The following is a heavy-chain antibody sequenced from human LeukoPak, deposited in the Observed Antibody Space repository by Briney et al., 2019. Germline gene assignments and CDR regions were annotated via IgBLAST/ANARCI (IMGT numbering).Heavy chain of an antibody. V-gene: IGHV4-34*01. CDR3: ARRGDGYNRDY. CDR1: GGSFSGYY. D-gene: IGHD5-24*01. J-gene: IGHJ4*02. CDR2: INHSGSN. Sequence: SETLSLTCAVYGGSFSGYYWSWLRQPAGKGLEWIGEINHSGSNNYNPSLKSRVTMSVDTSKNQFSLKLSSVTAADTAVYYCARRGDGYNRDYWGQGTLVTVSS.